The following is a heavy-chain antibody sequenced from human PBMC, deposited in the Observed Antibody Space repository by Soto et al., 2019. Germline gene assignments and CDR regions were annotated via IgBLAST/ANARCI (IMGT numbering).Heavy chain of an antibody. Sequence: EVQLVETGGGLIQPGGSLRLSCEVSGFSVSDSSMSWVRQAPGKGLEWVSVFYRGGSTDYADSVKGRGTVSRDTFKNTLFLQMDSLTVEDTAVYFCARDIGWNDLLNTYYYGMDVWGQGTTVTVS. CDR2: FYRGGST. V-gene: IGHV3-53*02. CDR3: ARDIGWNDLLNTYYYGMDV. D-gene: IGHD1-1*01. CDR1: GFSVSDSS. J-gene: IGHJ6*02.